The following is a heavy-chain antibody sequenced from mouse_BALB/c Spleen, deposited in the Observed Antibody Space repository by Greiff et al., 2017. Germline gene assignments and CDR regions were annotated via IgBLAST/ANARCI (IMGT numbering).Heavy chain of an antibody. V-gene: IGHV5-9-3*01. D-gene: IGHD1-2*01. CDR3: ARHGLRLPMDY. CDR2: ISSGGSYT. CDR1: GFTFSSYA. Sequence: DVMLVESGGGLVKPGGSLKLSCAASGFTFSSYAMSWVRQTPEKRLEWVATISSGGSYTYYPDSVKGRFTISRDNAKNTLYLQMSSLRSEDTAMYYCARHGLRLPMDYWGQGTSVTVSS. J-gene: IGHJ4*01.